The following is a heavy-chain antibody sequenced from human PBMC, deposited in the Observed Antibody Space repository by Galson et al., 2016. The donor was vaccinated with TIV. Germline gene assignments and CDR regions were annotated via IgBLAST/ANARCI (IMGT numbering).Heavy chain of an antibody. CDR3: AKTIDVSGVLINYFYYGMDV. CDR1: GFAFSAYA. V-gene: IGHV3-23*01. J-gene: IGHJ6*02. D-gene: IGHD3-3*01. CDR2: ISATGGST. Sequence: SLRLSCAASGFAFSAYAMHWVRQAPGKGLEWVSSISATGGSTYYAGSVRGRFTTSRDNSNDHLSLHMSNLRAEDTAVYYCAKTIDVSGVLINYFYYGMDVWGHGTTVSVSS.